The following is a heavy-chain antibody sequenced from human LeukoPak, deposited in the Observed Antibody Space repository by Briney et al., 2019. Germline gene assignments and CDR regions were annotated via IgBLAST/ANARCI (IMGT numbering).Heavy chain of an antibody. V-gene: IGHV1-69*04. CDR1: GGTFSSYT. Sequence: SVKVSCKASGGTFSSYTISWVRQAPGQGLEWMGRIIPILGIANYAQKFQGRVTITADKSTSTAYMELSSLRSEDTAVYYCARDMEVNCSGGSFMDPWGQGTLVTLSS. J-gene: IGHJ5*02. D-gene: IGHD2-15*01. CDR3: ARDMEVNCSGGSFMDP. CDR2: IIPILGIA.